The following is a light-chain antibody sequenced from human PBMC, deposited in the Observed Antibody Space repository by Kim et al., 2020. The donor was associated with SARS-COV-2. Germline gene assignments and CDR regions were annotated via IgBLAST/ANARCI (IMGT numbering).Light chain of an antibody. Sequence: SYELTQPPSVSVAPGKTARITCGENNIGSKSVHWYQEKAGQAPVLVIYDNDDRPSGIPERFSGSNSGNTATLTISRVEAGDEADYYCQVWDSTSDHVLFGGGTKVTVL. CDR3: QVWDSTSDHVL. CDR2: DND. CDR1: NIGSKS. V-gene: IGLV3-21*04. J-gene: IGLJ2*01.